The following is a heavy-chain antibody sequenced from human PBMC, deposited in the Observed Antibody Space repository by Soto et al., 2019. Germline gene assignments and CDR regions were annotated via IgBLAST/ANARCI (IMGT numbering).Heavy chain of an antibody. Sequence: GESLKISCQGSGYTFANYWISWVRQMPGKGLEWMGRFNPSDSYADYNPSFQGHVTISADKSISTAYVQWSSLKASDTAMYFCARHPYIGGLDVWGQGTAVTAS. D-gene: IGHD2-15*01. CDR1: GYTFANYW. V-gene: IGHV5-10-1*01. J-gene: IGHJ6*02. CDR3: ARHPYIGGLDV. CDR2: FNPSDSYA.